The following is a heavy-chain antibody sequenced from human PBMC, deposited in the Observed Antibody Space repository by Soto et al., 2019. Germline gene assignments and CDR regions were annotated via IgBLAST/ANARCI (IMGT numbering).Heavy chain of an antibody. CDR1: GFTFSSYE. Sequence: PGGSLRLSCAASGFTFSSYEMNWVRQAPGKGLEWVSYISSSGSTIYYADSVKGRFTISRDNAKNSLYLQMNSLRAEDTAVYYCARGGTLAYCGGDCYSAWFDPWGQGTLVTVSS. CDR2: ISSSGSTI. D-gene: IGHD2-21*02. V-gene: IGHV3-48*03. J-gene: IGHJ5*02. CDR3: ARGGTLAYCGGDCYSAWFDP.